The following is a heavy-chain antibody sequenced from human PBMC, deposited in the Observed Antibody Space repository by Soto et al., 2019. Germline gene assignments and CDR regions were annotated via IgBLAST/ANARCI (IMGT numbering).Heavy chain of an antibody. Sequence: EVQLVESGGGLVKPGGSLRLSCAASGFTFSSYSMNWVRQAPGKGLEWVSSISSSSSYIYYADSVKGRFTISRDNAKNAMYLQVNSLRAEDTAVDYCARDLRLRPDSWGQGTLVTVSS. CDR3: ARDLRLRPDS. J-gene: IGHJ4*02. CDR2: ISSSSSYI. V-gene: IGHV3-21*01. CDR1: GFTFSSYS. D-gene: IGHD2-21*01.